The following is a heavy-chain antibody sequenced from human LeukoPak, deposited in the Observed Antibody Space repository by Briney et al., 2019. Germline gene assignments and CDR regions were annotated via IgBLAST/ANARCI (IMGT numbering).Heavy chain of an antibody. J-gene: IGHJ4*02. D-gene: IGHD3-9*01. V-gene: IGHV1-69*05. CDR1: GGTFSSHG. Sequence: ASVKVSCKASGGTFSSHGISWVRQAPGQGLEWMGGITPIFGTANYPQKFQGRVTITTDETTSTAYMEVSSLRSEDTAVYYCAIGITGYYAGTDYWGQGTLVTVSS. CDR3: AIGITGYYAGTDY. CDR2: ITPIFGTA.